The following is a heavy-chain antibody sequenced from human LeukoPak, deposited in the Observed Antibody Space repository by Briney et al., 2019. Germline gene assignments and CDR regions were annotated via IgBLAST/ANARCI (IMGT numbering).Heavy chain of an antibody. CDR2: IKSDGST. J-gene: IGHJ5*02. D-gene: IGHD3-10*01. V-gene: IGHV3-74*01. CDR1: GFTFSSYW. CDR3: ARAVPYFYGSVTYDWFDP. Sequence: GGSLRLSCAASGFTFSSYWMHWVRQIPGKGLVGVSRIKSDGSTIYADSVKGRFTISRDNAKNTVYLQMNSLRAEDTAIYYCARAVPYFYGSVTYDWFDPWGQGTLVTVSS.